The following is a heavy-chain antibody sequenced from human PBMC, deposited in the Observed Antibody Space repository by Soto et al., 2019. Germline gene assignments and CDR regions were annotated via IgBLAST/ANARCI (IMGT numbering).Heavy chain of an antibody. CDR1: GCTCSSDG. J-gene: IGHJ4*02. CDR3: AKDGGWSLAVAGLFDY. D-gene: IGHD6-19*01. Sequence: GGSLRLSWVVSGCTCSSDGRSWVRQAPGRGLEWVSGISDSGGSTYYADSVKGRFTISRDNAKNTLYLQMKSLRVEDTPLYYCAKDGGWSLAVAGLFDYWGPGTQVTVSS. CDR2: ISDSGGST. V-gene: IGHV3-23*01.